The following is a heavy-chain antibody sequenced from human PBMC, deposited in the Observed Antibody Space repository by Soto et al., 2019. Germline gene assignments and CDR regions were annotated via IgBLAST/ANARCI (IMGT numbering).Heavy chain of an antibody. Sequence: SRRDCKGGSAGTPDPCCKHVCRQPPGKGLEWVSGIRWNSDTIVYADSVKGRFTISRDNAKNSLFLEMNSLRVEDTALYYCVFPSCIDHRDLHSFPAPRSSDL. CDR2: IRWNSDTI. D-gene: IGHD3-3*01. CDR1: AGTPDPCC. J-gene: IGHJ2*01. V-gene: IGHV3-9*02. CDR3: VFPSCIDHRDLHSFPAPRSSDL.